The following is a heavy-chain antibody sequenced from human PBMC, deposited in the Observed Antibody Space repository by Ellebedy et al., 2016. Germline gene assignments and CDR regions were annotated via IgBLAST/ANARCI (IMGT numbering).Heavy chain of an antibody. CDR3: AKPQYLTTTFGVVSD. CDR2: ISDSGDTT. D-gene: IGHD3-3*01. J-gene: IGHJ4*02. CDR1: GFTFSSYA. V-gene: IGHV3-23*01. Sequence: GESLKISXAASGFTFSSYAVSWVRQAPGKGLEWVSSISDSGDTTYADSVKGRFTISRDNSKNTLNLQMNSLRAEDTAVYYCAKPQYLTTTFGVVSDWGQGTLVTVSS.